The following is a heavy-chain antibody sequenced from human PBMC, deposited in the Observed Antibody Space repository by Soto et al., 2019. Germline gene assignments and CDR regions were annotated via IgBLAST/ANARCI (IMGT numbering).Heavy chain of an antibody. J-gene: IGHJ4*02. CDR3: ARHNYGSGSTYFDS. Sequence: QVQLQESGPGLVKPSETLSLTCTVSGGSISSYYWSWIRQPPGKGLEWIGYIYYSGSTNYNPSLKSRAAISVDTSKNQSSLKLNSMTAADTAVYYCARHNYGSGSTYFDSWGQGTLVTVSS. D-gene: IGHD3-10*01. CDR1: GGSISSYY. V-gene: IGHV4-59*08. CDR2: IYYSGST.